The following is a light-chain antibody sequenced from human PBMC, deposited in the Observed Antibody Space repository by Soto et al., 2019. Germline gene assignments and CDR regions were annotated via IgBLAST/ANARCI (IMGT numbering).Light chain of an antibody. CDR1: QNVANY. V-gene: IGKV3-11*01. Sequence: EIVLTQSPATLSLSPGERATLSCRASQNVANYLDWYQQKPGQAPRLLIYESSNRATGIAARFSGSGSGTDFTLTISSLEHEDFAVYDCQQRSNWPQTFGQGTTVDIK. J-gene: IGKJ1*01. CDR2: ESS. CDR3: QQRSNWPQT.